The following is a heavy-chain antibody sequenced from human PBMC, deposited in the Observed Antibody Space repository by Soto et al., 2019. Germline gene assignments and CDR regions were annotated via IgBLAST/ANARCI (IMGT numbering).Heavy chain of an antibody. Sequence: GASVKVSCKASGGTFSSYAISWVRQAPGQGLEWMGGIIPIFGTANCAQKFQGRVTITADESTSTAYMELSSLRSEDTAVYYCARANSPEYNWNYAYGMDVWGQGTTVTVSS. CDR3: ARANSPEYNWNYAYGMDV. CDR1: GGTFSSYA. CDR2: IIPIFGTA. V-gene: IGHV1-69*13. J-gene: IGHJ6*02. D-gene: IGHD1-20*01.